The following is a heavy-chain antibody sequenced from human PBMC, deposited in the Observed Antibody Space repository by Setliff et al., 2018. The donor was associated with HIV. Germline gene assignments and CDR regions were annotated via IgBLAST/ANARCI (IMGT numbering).Heavy chain of an antibody. CDR3: ARNHYYGSGKNRWFDP. V-gene: IGHV4-59*08. CDR2: IYYSGST. J-gene: IGHJ5*02. Sequence: PSETLSLTCTVSGGSISSFYWTWIRQPPGKGLEWIGYIYYSGSTNYNPSLKSRLTISVDTSQDQFSLRLTSVTAADTAVYYCARNHYYGSGKNRWFDPWGQGMLVTVSS. CDR1: GGSISSFY. D-gene: IGHD3-10*01.